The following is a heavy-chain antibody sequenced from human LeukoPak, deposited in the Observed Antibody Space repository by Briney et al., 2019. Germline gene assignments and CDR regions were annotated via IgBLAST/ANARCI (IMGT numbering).Heavy chain of an antibody. V-gene: IGHV4-4*07. J-gene: IGHJ4*02. CDR1: GGSISSYY. D-gene: IGHD2-2*01. CDR2: IYTSGST. CDR3: ARTTWGYGYCSSTSCYYFDY. Sequence: SETLSLTCTVSGGSISSYYWSWIRQPAGKGLEWIGRIYTSGSTNYNPSLKSRVTMSVDTSKNQFSLKLSSVTAADTAVYYCARTTWGYGYCSSTSCYYFDYWGQGTLVTVSS.